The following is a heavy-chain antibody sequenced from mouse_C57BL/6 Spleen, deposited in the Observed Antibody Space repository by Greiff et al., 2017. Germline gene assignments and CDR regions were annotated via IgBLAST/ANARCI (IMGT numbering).Heavy chain of an antibody. J-gene: IGHJ2*01. D-gene: IGHD4-1*01. CDR3: ARREKLGLFDY. CDR2: IYPGDGDT. Sequence: VQLQQSGPELVKPGASVKISCKASGYAFSSSWMNWVKQRPGKGLEWIGRIYPGDGDTNYNGKFKGKATLTADKSSSTAYMQLSSLTSEDSAVYFCARREKLGLFDYWGQGTTLTVSS. CDR1: GYAFSSSW. V-gene: IGHV1-82*01.